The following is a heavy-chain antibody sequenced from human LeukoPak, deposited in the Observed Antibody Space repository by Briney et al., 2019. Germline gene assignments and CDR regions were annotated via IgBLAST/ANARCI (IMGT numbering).Heavy chain of an antibody. CDR3: ARAHRPFCCSSTSCQQWRVLVDYYGMVV. J-gene: IGHJ6*01. CDR2: IKQDGSEK. CDR1: GFTFSSYW. D-gene: IGHD2-2*01. Sequence: GGSLRLSCAASGFTFSSYWMSWVRQAPGKGLEWVANIKQDGSEKYYADSVKGRFTISRDNAKNSLYLQMNSLRAEDTAVYYCARAHRPFCCSSTSCQQWRVLVDYYGMVVWGQGTTVTVSS. V-gene: IGHV3-7*02.